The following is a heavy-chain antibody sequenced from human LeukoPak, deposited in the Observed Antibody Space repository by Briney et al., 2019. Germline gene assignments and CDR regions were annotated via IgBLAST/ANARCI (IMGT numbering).Heavy chain of an antibody. J-gene: IGHJ5*02. CDR2: INHSGST. CDR3: ASIPTAGSRHWLLARYNWFDP. D-gene: IGHD3-9*01. CDR1: GGSFSGYY. Sequence: SEILSLTCAVYGGSFSGYYWSWIRQPPGKGLEWIGEINHSGSTNYNPSLKSRVTISVDTSKNQFSLKLSSVTAADTAVYYCASIPTAGSRHWLLARYNWFDPWGQGTLVTVSS. V-gene: IGHV4-34*01.